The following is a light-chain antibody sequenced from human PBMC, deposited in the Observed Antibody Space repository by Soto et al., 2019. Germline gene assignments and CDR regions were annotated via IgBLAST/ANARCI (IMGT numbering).Light chain of an antibody. V-gene: IGLV8-61*01. CDR2: ATN. Sequence: QTVVTQEPSFSVSPGETVTLTCGLNSGSVSTSYYPGWYQQTPGQAPRTLIYATNKRSSGVPDRFSGSILGNKAALTITGDQADDESDYYCVLYMVTDIVVFGGGTKLTVL. CDR1: SGSVSTSYY. CDR3: VLYMVTDIVV. J-gene: IGLJ2*01.